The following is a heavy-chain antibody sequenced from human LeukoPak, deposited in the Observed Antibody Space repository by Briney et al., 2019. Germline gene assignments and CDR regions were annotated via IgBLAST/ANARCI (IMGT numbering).Heavy chain of an antibody. J-gene: IGHJ5*02. CDR1: GYTFTSYA. CDR3: AREGYYDSSGYYFTNWFDP. D-gene: IGHD3-22*01. CDR2: INTNTGNP. V-gene: IGHV7-4-1*02. Sequence: ASVKVSCKASGYTFTSYAMNWVRQAPGQGLEWMGWINTNTGNPTYAQGFTGRFVFSLDTSVSTAYLQISSLKAEDTAVYYCAREGYYDSSGYYFTNWFDPWGQGTLVTVSS.